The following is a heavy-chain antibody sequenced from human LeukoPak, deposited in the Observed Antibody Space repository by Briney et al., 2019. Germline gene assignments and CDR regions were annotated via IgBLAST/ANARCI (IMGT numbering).Heavy chain of an antibody. CDR2: ICYSGST. Sequence: SQTLSLTCTVSGGSISSGDYYWSWIRQPPGKGLEWIGYICYSGSTYYNPSLESRVTISVDTSKNQFSLKLSSVTAADTAVYYCARDRCGGDCYSYAFDIWGQGTMVTVSS. J-gene: IGHJ3*02. D-gene: IGHD2-21*02. V-gene: IGHV4-30-4*01. CDR3: ARDRCGGDCYSYAFDI. CDR1: GGSISSGDYY.